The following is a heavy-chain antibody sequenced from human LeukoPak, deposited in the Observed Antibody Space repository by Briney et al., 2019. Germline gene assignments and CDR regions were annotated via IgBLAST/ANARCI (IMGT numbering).Heavy chain of an antibody. D-gene: IGHD3-22*01. V-gene: IGHV3-20*04. CDR1: GFIFDDYG. J-gene: IGHJ4*02. Sequence: GGSLRLSCAASGFIFDDYGMSWVRQAPGKGLEWVSGVTWNGGRTGYADSVKGRFTISRDNAKNSLYLQMNSLRAEDTAVYYCARDIYYYDSSGYYFPGGSDYWGQGTLVTVSS. CDR3: ARDIYYYDSSGYYFPGGSDY. CDR2: VTWNGGRT.